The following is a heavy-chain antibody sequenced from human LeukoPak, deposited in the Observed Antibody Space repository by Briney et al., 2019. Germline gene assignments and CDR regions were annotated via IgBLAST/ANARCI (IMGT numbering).Heavy chain of an antibody. Sequence: HPGGSLRLSCAASGFTFSSYGMHWVRQAPGKGLEWVAVISYDGSNKYYADSVKGRFTISRDNSKNTLYLQMNNLRAEDTAVYYCARDHYSSGWPHWGQGTLVSVSS. V-gene: IGHV3-30*03. CDR1: GFTFSSYG. CDR2: ISYDGSNK. D-gene: IGHD6-19*01. J-gene: IGHJ1*01. CDR3: ARDHYSSGWPH.